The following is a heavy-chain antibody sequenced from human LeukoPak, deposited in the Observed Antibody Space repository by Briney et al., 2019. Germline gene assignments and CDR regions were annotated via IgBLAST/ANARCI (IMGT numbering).Heavy chain of an antibody. J-gene: IGHJ4*02. CDR3: ARGPNEDGYDSSGYYYAFDY. D-gene: IGHD3-22*01. CDR2: INHSGST. V-gene: IGHV4-39*07. CDR1: GGSISSSRNY. Sequence: PSETLSLTCIVSGGSISSSRNYWGWIRQPPGKGLEWIGEINHSGSTNYNPSLKSRVTISVDTSKNQFSLKLSSVTAADTAVYYCARGPNEDGYDSSGYYYAFDYWGQGILVTVSS.